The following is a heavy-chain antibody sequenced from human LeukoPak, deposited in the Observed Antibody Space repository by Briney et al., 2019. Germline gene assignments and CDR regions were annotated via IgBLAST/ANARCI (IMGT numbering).Heavy chain of an antibody. Sequence: GRSLRLSCAASGFTFSNYGMHWVRQAPGKGLEWVALIWYDGNNKYYAGSVKGRFTVSRDNSKNTLYLQMNSLRAEDTAVYYCARDLAAGEHFYFDLWGRGALVTVSS. D-gene: IGHD7-27*01. V-gene: IGHV3-33*01. CDR3: ARDLAAGEHFYFDL. J-gene: IGHJ2*01. CDR2: IWYDGNNK. CDR1: GFTFSNYG.